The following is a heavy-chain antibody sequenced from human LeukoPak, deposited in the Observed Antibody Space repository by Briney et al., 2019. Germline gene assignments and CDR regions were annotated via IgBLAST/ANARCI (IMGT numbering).Heavy chain of an antibody. CDR3: ARTWHYDSSDYFPFDN. J-gene: IGHJ4*02. V-gene: IGHV4-59*08. CDR2: ISYTGST. D-gene: IGHD3-22*01. Sequence: PSETLSLTCTVSGGSIIGYDWSWIRQPPGKGLEWIGYISYTGSTKFSPSLKSRLAVSVDTSSNQFSLHLSSVTAADTAVYYCARTWHYDSSDYFPFDNWGQGTLVTVSS. CDR1: GGSIIGYD.